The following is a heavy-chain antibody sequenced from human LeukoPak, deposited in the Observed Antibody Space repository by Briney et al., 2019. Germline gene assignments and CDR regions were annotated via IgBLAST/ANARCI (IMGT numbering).Heavy chain of an antibody. V-gene: IGHV3-9*01. CDR2: ISWDSGRI. CDR3: AKSSGWYGYFDY. Sequence: GGSLRLSCAASGFTFDDYAMLWVPRAPGKGLEWVSGISWDSGRIGYADSVKGRFTISRDNAKNSLYLQMNSLRAEATALYYCAKSSGWYGYFDYWGQGTLVTVSS. D-gene: IGHD6-19*01. CDR1: GFTFDDYA. J-gene: IGHJ4*02.